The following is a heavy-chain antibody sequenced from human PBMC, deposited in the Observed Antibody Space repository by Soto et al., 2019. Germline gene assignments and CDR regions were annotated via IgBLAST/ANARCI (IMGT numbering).Heavy chain of an antibody. D-gene: IGHD6-13*01. V-gene: IGHV1-3*01. CDR2: INAATGDT. Sequence: ASVKVSCKASGYTFTSYGIHWVRQAPGQRLEWMGWINAATGDTKYSPKFQGRVTITRDTSVSTAYMELSSLRSEDTAVYYCVRRHVSATGIDWFDPWGQGTLVTVS. J-gene: IGHJ5*02. CDR3: VRRHVSATGIDWFDP. CDR1: GYTFTSYG.